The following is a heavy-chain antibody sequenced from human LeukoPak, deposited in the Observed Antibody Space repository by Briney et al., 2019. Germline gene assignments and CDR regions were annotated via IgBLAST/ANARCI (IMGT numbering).Heavy chain of an antibody. CDR3: ARFPYGAYGLDY. CDR1: GFTFSDHY. CDR2: SRNKAYSYTT. J-gene: IGHJ4*02. V-gene: IGHV3-72*01. Sequence: PGGSLRLSCAASGFTFSDHYMDWVRQAPGKGLEWVGRSRNKAYSYTTEYAASVKGRFAISRDDSKNSLYLQMNSLKTDDTAVYYCARFPYGAYGLDYWGQGTLVTVSS. D-gene: IGHD4-17*01.